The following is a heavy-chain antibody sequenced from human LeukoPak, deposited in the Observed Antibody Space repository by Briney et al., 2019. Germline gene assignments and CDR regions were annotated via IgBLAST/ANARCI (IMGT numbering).Heavy chain of an antibody. CDR1: GFTFSAYG. J-gene: IGHJ4*02. CDR3: AKQDGRGTYQYYFDY. D-gene: IGHD1-26*01. V-gene: IGHV3-23*01. Sequence: GRSLRLSCAASGFTFSAYGMSWVRQAPGKGLEWVSSVSGGGTTTYYADSVKGRFTVSRDNSKNTLHLQMNSLRAEDTAIYYCAKQDGRGTYQYYFDYWGQGTLVTVS. CDR2: VSGGGTTT.